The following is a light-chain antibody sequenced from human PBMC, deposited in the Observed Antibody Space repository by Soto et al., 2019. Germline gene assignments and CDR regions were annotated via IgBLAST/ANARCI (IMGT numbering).Light chain of an antibody. CDR3: SSYAGSNNFV. Sequence: QSVLTQPPSASGSPGQSVTISCIGTSSDVGDYNYVSWYQQRPGKAPKLLIYEVSKRPSGVPDRFSGSKSGNTASLTVSGLQAEDEADYYCSSYAGSNNFVFGIGTKLT. CDR2: EVS. V-gene: IGLV2-8*01. J-gene: IGLJ1*01. CDR1: SSDVGDYNY.